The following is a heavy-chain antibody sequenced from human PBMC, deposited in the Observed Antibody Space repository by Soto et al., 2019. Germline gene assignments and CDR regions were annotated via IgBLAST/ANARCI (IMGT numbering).Heavy chain of an antibody. CDR2: INPNSGGT. D-gene: IGHD3-22*01. J-gene: IGHJ4*02. V-gene: IGHV1-2*02. CDR1: GYTFTGYY. CDR3: ARAAYYYDSSGYYYFDY. Sequence: ASVKVSCKASGYTFTGYYMHWVRQAPGQGLEWMGWINPNSGGTNYAQKFQGRVTMTRDTSISTAYMELNRLRSDDTAVYYCARAAYYYDSSGYYYFDYWGQGTLVTVSS.